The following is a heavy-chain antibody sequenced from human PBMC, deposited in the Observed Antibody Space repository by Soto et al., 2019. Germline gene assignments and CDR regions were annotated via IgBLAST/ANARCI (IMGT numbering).Heavy chain of an antibody. D-gene: IGHD5-18*01. V-gene: IGHV3-21*01. J-gene: IGHJ4*02. CDR3: ARDQSGYSYASGLGY. CDR1: VFTFSSDS. CDR2: ISSSSSYI. Sequence: PGLSPRLSFAAPVFTFSSDSMNWVRQAPGKGLEWVSSISSSSSYIYYADSVKGRFTISRDNAKNSLYLQMNSLRAEDTAVYYCARDQSGYSYASGLGYWGQGTLLTVSS.